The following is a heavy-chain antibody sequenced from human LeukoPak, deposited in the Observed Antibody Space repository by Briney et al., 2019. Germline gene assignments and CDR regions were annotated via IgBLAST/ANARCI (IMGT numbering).Heavy chain of an antibody. V-gene: IGHV4-4*07. Sequence: SETLSLTCTVSGDSLSDNYWSWIRQPAGKGLEWIGRIYTSGSINYNPALKNRVSMSIHTSKNQLSLNLRSLTAADTAVYYCARHVSAYNPHWYFDLWGRGTLVTVSA. CDR2: IYTSGSI. J-gene: IGHJ2*01. CDR3: ARHVSAYNPHWYFDL. CDR1: GDSLSDNY. D-gene: IGHD5-24*01.